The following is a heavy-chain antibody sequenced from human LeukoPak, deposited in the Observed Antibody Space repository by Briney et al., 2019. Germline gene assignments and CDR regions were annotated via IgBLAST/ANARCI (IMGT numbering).Heavy chain of an antibody. D-gene: IGHD3-3*01. Sequence: SGRSLRPSXTASGFTFGDYAMSWVRQPPGKGLEWVGFIRSKAYGGTTEYAASVKGRFTISRDDSKSIAYLQMNSLKTEDTAVYYCTRESYDFWSGYYPDDAFDIWGQGTMVTVSS. CDR3: TRESYDFWSGYYPDDAFDI. J-gene: IGHJ3*02. V-gene: IGHV3-49*04. CDR2: IRSKAYGGTT. CDR1: GFTFGDYA.